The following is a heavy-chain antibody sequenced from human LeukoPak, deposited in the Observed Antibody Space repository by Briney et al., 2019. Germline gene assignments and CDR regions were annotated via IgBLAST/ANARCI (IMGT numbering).Heavy chain of an antibody. CDR3: ARADWGVKRQY. CDR2: ICSGGST. J-gene: IGHJ4*02. Sequence: PGGSLRLSCAASGFTVSSNYMSWVRQAPGKGLEWVSVICSGGSTYYADSVKGRFTISRDNSKNTLYLQMNSLRAEDTAVYYCARADWGVKRQYWGQGTLVTVSS. CDR1: GFTVSSNY. V-gene: IGHV3-53*01. D-gene: IGHD3/OR15-3a*01.